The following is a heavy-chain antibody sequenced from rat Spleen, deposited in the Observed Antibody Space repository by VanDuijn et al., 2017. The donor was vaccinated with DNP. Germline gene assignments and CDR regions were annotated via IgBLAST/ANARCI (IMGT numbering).Heavy chain of an antibody. J-gene: IGHJ2*01. CDR1: GFTFSDYY. CDR3: ASWAPIAPLSTSNY. Sequence: EVQLVESGGGLVQPGRSLKLSCAASGFTFSDYYMAWVRQAPTKGLEWVASISHDGVNTFYRDSVKGRFTISRDNAENTVYLQMSSLRSEDTATYYCASWAPIAPLSTSNYWGQGVMVTVSS. CDR2: ISHDGVNT. D-gene: IGHD1-2*01. V-gene: IGHV5-25*01.